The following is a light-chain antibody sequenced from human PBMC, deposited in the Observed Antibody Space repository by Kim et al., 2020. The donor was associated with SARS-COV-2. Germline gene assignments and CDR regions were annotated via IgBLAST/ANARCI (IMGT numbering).Light chain of an antibody. V-gene: IGKV3-20*01. CDR1: QSVSSSD. CDR2: AAS. CDR3: QLFGSSSYT. J-gene: IGKJ2*01. Sequence: LAPGERATLSCRASQSVSSSDLAWYQQKPGQAPRVLIYAASSRATGIPDRFSGSGSGTDFTLTISRLEPEDFAVYYCQLFGSSSYTFGQGTKLDI.